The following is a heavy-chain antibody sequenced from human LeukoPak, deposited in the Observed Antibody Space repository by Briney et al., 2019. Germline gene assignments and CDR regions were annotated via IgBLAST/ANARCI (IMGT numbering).Heavy chain of an antibody. Sequence: SGRSLRLSCAASAFTFSTYGMHWVGQAPGKGLEWVAVISYDGSIKYYADSVKGRFTISRDNSKNTLYLQMNSLRAEDTAVYYCAKRSGESSGWYALDYWGQGTLVTVSS. V-gene: IGHV3-30*18. CDR2: ISYDGSIK. J-gene: IGHJ4*02. D-gene: IGHD6-19*01. CDR3: AKRSGESSGWYALDY. CDR1: AFTFSTYG.